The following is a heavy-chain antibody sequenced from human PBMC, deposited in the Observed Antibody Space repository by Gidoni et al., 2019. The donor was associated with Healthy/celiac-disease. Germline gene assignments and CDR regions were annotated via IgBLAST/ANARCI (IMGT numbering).Heavy chain of an antibody. D-gene: IGHD1-20*01. CDR3: AREMGYNWNDAYYYYGMDV. V-gene: IGHV3-11*01. CDR1: GFTFSDYY. CDR2: LSSSCSTI. Sequence: QVQLVESGGGLDKPGGALRLSCAASGFTFSDYYLSWFRQAPGKGLDLVSYLSSSCSTIYYADSVQGRFTISRDNAKNSLYLQMNSLRAEDTAVYYCAREMGYNWNDAYYYYGMDVWGQGTTVTVSS. J-gene: IGHJ6*02.